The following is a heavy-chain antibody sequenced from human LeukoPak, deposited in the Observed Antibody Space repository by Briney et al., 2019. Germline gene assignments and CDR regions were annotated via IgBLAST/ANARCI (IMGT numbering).Heavy chain of an antibody. D-gene: IGHD3-9*01. CDR3: AKDSSGLRYFDWLFDY. V-gene: IGHV3-23*01. Sequence: PGGSLRLSCAVSGFTFNTYGMSWVRQAPGKGLEWVSAISGSGGSTYYADSVKGRFTISRDNSKNTLYLQMNSLRAEDTAVYYCAKDSSGLRYFDWLFDYWGQGTLVTVSS. J-gene: IGHJ4*02. CDR1: GFTFNTYG. CDR2: ISGSGGST.